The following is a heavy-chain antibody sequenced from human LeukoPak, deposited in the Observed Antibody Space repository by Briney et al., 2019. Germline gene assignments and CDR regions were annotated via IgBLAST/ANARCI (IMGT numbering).Heavy chain of an antibody. CDR2: IGGGDT. Sequence: PGGSLRLSCVASGFTFNNYAMSWVRQAPGKGLEWVSGIGGGDTHYADSVKGRFTISRDDSKNTVDLQTSSLRAEDTAVYYCAKDGQSFNSMWDYLDSWGQGTLVTVSS. V-gene: IGHV3-23*01. CDR3: AKDGQSFNSMWDYLDS. J-gene: IGHJ4*02. CDR1: GFTFNNYA. D-gene: IGHD1-26*01.